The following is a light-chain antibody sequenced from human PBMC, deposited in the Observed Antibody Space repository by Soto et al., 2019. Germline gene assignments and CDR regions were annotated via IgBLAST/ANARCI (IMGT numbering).Light chain of an antibody. Sequence: EVVMTQSPATLSVSPGERATLSCRASQSVSSNLAWYQLRPGQAPRLLIYGATTRATGIPARFSGSGSGTEFTLTISSLQSEDFALYYCQQYNKWPLFTFGPGTRLDIK. CDR1: QSVSSN. CDR3: QQYNKWPLFT. V-gene: IGKV3-15*01. CDR2: GAT. J-gene: IGKJ3*01.